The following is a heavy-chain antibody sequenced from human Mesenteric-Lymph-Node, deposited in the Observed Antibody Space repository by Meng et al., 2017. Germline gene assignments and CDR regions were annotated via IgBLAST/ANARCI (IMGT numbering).Heavy chain of an antibody. CDR1: GYTFTSYG. CDR2: ISAYNGNT. CDR3: ARDVSSGYGSGSYIY. J-gene: IGHJ4*02. D-gene: IGHD3-10*01. Sequence: ASVKVSCKASGYTFTSYGISWVRQAPGQGLEWMGWISAYNGNTNYAQKLQGRVTMTTDTSTSTAYMELRSLRSDDTAVYYCARDVSSGYGSGSYIYWGQGTLVTGSS. V-gene: IGHV1-18*01.